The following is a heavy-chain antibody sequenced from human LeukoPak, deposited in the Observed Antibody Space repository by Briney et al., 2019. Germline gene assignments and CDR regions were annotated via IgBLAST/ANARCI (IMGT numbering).Heavy chain of an antibody. CDR1: GGSIRSYY. J-gene: IGHJ5*02. D-gene: IGHD6-19*01. Sequence: SETLSLTCSVSGGSIRSYYWNWIRQPPGKGLEWIGYIYYSGSTNYNPSLKSRVSISVDTSKNQSSLKLRSVTAADTAVYYCATSSGWYERNTWGGWFDPWGQGTLVTVSS. CDR2: IYYSGST. V-gene: IGHV4-59*01. CDR3: ATSSGWYERNTWGGWFDP.